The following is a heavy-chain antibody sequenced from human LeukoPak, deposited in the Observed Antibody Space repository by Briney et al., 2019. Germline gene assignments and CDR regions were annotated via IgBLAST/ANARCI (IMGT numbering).Heavy chain of an antibody. Sequence: NPGGSLRLSCAASGFTFSDYYMSWIRQAPGKGLEWVSYISSSSSYTNYADSVKGRFTISRDNAKNSLYLQMNSLRAEDTAVYYCARPPERSVGVGDDAYDYWGQGTMVTVSS. CDR3: ARPPERSVGVGDDAYDY. CDR2: ISSSSSYT. J-gene: IGHJ4*02. V-gene: IGHV3-11*03. CDR1: GFTFSDYY. D-gene: IGHD2-21*01.